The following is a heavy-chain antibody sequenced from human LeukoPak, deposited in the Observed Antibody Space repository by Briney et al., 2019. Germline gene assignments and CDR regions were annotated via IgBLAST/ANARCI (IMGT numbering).Heavy chain of an antibody. CDR3: ARDTNYGGNSYMDV. CDR2: IYYSGST. V-gene: IGHV4-59*01. D-gene: IGHD4-23*01. CDR1: GGSISSYY. Sequence: KSSETLSLTCTVSGGSISSYYWSWIRQPPGKGLEWIGYIYYSGSTNYNPSLKSRVTISVDTSKNQFSLKLGSVTAADTAVYYCARDTNYGGNSYMDVWGKGTTVTVSS. J-gene: IGHJ6*03.